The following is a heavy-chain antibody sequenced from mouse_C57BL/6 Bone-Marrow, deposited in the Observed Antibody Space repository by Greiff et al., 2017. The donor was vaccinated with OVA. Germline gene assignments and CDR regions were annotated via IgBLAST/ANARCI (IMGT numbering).Heavy chain of an antibody. CDR1: GFSFNTYA. J-gene: IGHJ3*01. CDR2: IRSKSNNYAT. CDR3: VRHLGFAY. Sequence: EVKVVESGGGLVQPKGSLKLSCAASGFSFNTYAMNWVRQAPGKGLEWVARIRSKSNNYATYYADSVKDRFTISRDDSESMLYLQMNNLKTEDTAMYYCVRHLGFAYWGQGTLVTVSA. V-gene: IGHV10-1*01.